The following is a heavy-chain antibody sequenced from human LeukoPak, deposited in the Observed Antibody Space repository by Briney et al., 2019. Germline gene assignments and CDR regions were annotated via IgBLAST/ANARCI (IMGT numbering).Heavy chain of an antibody. CDR1: GYTFTSYA. J-gene: IGHJ5*02. CDR2: INTNTGNP. D-gene: IGHD1-26*01. Sequence: ASVKVSCKASGYTFTSYAMNWVRQAPGQGLEWMGWINTNTGNPTYAQGFTGRFVFSLDTSVSTAYLQISSLKAEDTAVYYCARDSYSGSYFGTGINWFDPWSQGTLVTVSS. V-gene: IGHV7-4-1*02. CDR3: ARDSYSGSYFGTGINWFDP.